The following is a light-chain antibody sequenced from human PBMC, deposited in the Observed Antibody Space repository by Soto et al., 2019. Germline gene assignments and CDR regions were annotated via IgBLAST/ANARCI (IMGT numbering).Light chain of an antibody. CDR2: GAS. V-gene: IGKV3-20*01. J-gene: IGKJ1*01. CDR1: QSVTNSF. Sequence: EIVLAQSPGTLSLSPGERATLSCRASQSVTNSFLAWYQQKPGQAPRLLIYGASRRATGIPDRFTGSGSGTDFTLTISRLEPEDFAVYYCQHYVSSPWAFGQGTKVDIK. CDR3: QHYVSSPWA.